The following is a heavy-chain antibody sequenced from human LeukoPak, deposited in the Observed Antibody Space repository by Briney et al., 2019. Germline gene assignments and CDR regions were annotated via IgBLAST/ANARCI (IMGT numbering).Heavy chain of an antibody. CDR2: INPDGSEK. D-gene: IGHD6-19*01. CDR1: GFTFSSYG. Sequence: GGSLRLSCAASGFTFSSYGMHWVRQAPGKGLEWVASINPDGSEKYSVDSVKGRFTISRDNAKNSLYLQMNNLRAEDTAVYYCARDRGYSSFDYWGQGTLVTVSS. J-gene: IGHJ4*02. V-gene: IGHV3-7*01. CDR3: ARDRGYSSFDY.